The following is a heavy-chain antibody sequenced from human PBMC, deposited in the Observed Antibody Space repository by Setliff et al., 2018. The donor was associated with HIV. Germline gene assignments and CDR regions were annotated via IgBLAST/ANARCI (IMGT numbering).Heavy chain of an antibody. CDR2: ITSTGSTI. J-gene: IGHJ4*02. D-gene: IGHD5-12*01. Sequence: PGGSLRLSCAASGFTFSNYEMSWVRQAPGKGPEWVSYITSTGSTIFYADSVKGRFTISRDNARKSVYLQIDSLRAEDTAVYYCARDRGYDLDYFDYWGQGTLVTVSS. CDR1: GFTFSNYE. CDR3: ARDRGYDLDYFDY. V-gene: IGHV3-48*03.